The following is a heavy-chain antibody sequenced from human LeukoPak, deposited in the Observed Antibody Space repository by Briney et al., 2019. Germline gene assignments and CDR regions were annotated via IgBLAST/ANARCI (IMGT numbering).Heavy chain of an antibody. CDR2: ISHDGSNK. D-gene: IGHD3-16*01. Sequence: GGSLRLSCAASGFTFSSYAIHWVRKAPGKGLEWVAVISHDGSNKYYADSVKGRFTISRDNSKNTVYLQMHNLRAEDTAVYYCARRGEYLGVYWGQGPLVPVSS. CDR3: ARRGEYLGVY. V-gene: IGHV3-30*14. CDR1: GFTFSSYA. J-gene: IGHJ4*02.